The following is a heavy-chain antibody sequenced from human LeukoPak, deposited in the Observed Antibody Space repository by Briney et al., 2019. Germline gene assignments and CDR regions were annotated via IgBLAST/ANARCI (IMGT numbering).Heavy chain of an antibody. V-gene: IGHV3-23*01. CDR3: AKDLVGATDY. D-gene: IGHD1-26*01. J-gene: IGHJ4*02. Sequence: GGSLRLSCAASGFTFTYAWMSWVRQAPGKGLEWVSAISGSGGSTYYADSVKGRFTISRDNSKNTLYLQMNSLRAEDTAVYYCAKDLVGATDYWGQGTLVTVSS. CDR1: GFTFTYAW. CDR2: ISGSGGST.